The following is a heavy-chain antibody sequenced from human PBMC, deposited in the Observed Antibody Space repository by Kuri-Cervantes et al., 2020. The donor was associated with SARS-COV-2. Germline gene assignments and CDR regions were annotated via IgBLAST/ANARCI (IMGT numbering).Heavy chain of an antibody. V-gene: IGHV3-7*01. J-gene: IGHJ5*02. CDR1: GFTFSSYW. CDR3: ARDRGIVVVPAAIWFDP. Sequence: ETLSLTCAASGFTFSSYWMSWVRQAPGKGLEWVANIKQDGSEKYYVDSVKGRFTISRDNAKNSLYLQMNSLRAEDTAVYYCARDRGIVVVPAAIWFDPWGQGTLVTVSS. D-gene: IGHD2-2*01. CDR2: IKQDGSEK.